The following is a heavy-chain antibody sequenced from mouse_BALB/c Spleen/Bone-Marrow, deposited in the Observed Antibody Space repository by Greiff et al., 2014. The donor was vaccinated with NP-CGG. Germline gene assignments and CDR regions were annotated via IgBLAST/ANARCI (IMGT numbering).Heavy chain of an antibody. V-gene: IGHV1-54*01. D-gene: IGHD2-13*01. Sequence: VQLQQSGAELVRPGTSVKVSCKASGYAFTNYLIAWVKQRPGQGLEWIGVINPGSGGTKYNEKLKGEATLTADKYSSTAYMQLSSLTSYDSAVYFCARRDYSFAYWGQGTLVTVSA. CDR2: INPGSGGT. CDR1: GYAFTNYL. J-gene: IGHJ3*01. CDR3: ARRDYSFAY.